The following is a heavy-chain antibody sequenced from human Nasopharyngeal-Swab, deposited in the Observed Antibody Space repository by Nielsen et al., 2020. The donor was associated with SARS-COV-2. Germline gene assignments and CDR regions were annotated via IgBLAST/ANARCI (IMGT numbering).Heavy chain of an antibody. D-gene: IGHD3-22*01. Sequence: ASVKVSCKASGYTFTSYYMHWVRQAPGQGLEWMGIINPSGGSTSYAQKFQGRVTMTRDTSTSTVYMELRSPRSDDTAVYYCARVTAYDSSGYYYRNAFDIWGQGTMVTVSS. CDR3: ARVTAYDSSGYYYRNAFDI. J-gene: IGHJ3*02. CDR1: GYTFTSYY. V-gene: IGHV1-46*01. CDR2: INPSGGST.